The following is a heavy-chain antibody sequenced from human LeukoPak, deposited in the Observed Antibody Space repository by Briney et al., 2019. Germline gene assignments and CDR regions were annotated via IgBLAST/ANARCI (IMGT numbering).Heavy chain of an antibody. CDR3: TTDHIGSGYHSYYYYGIDV. CDR1: GFTFRKAW. D-gene: IGHD3-22*01. V-gene: IGHV3-15*01. CDR2: INGKTNSGTT. J-gene: IGHJ6*02. Sequence: PGGSLRLSFAASGFTFRKAWMPWVRQAPGKGLEWVGRINGKTNSGTTDYAEPVKGRFTISRDDSKNTLYLKMNSLKTEDTAVYYCTTDHIGSGYHSYYYYGIDVWGQGTTVTVSS.